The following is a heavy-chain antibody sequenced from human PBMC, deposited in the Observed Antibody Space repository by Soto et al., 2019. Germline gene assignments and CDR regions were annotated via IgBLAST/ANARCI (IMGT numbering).Heavy chain of an antibody. CDR3: SGEQGGGVTRVGASYYYYGMDV. J-gene: IGHJ6*02. CDR1: GFTFSSYS. V-gene: IGHV3-48*02. CDR2: ISSSSSTI. Sequence: GGSLRLSCADSGFTFSSYSMNWVRQAPGKGLEWVSYISSSSSTIYYADSVKGRFTISRDKSKNSLYLQMKSLRDEETFVYYCSGEQGGGVTRVGASYYYYGMDVWGQGTTVTVSS. D-gene: IGHD1-26*01.